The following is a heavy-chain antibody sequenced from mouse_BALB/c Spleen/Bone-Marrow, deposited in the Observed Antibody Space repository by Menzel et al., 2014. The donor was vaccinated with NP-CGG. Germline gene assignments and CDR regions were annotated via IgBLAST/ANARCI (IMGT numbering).Heavy chain of an antibody. CDR2: INSNGGST. CDR3: ARVWYFDY. J-gene: IGHJ2*03. CDR1: GFTFSSYG. Sequence: EVQVVESGGGLVQPGVSLKLSCAASGFTFSSYGMFWFRQTPDKRLELVATINSNGGSTYYPDSVKGRFTISRDNAKNTLYLQMSSLKSEDTAMYYCARVWYFDYWGQGTSLTVSS. V-gene: IGHV5-6-3*01.